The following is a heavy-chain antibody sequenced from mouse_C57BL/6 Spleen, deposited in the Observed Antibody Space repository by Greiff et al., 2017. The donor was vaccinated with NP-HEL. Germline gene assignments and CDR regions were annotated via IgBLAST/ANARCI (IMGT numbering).Heavy chain of an antibody. J-gene: IGHJ4*01. V-gene: IGHV1-82*01. CDR3: ARERLYYYGGVYYAMDY. CDR1: GYAFSSSW. Sequence: QVQLKESGPELVKPGASVKISCKASGYAFSSSWMNWVKQRPGKGLEWIGRIYPGDGDTNYNGKFKGKATLTADKSSSTAYMQLSSLTSEDSAVYFCARERLYYYGGVYYAMDYWGQGTSVTVSS. CDR2: IYPGDGDT. D-gene: IGHD1-1*01.